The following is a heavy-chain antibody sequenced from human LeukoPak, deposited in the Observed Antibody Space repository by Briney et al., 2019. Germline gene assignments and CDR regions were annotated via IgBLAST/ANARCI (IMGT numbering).Heavy chain of an antibody. CDR1: GYTLTELS. D-gene: IGHD3-22*01. Sequence: GASVTVSFKVSGYTLTELSMHWVRQAPGKGLEWMGGFDPEDGETIYAQKFQGRVTMTEDTSTDTAYMELSSLRSEDTAVYYCAIYYYDSSGYSDYWGQGTLVTVSS. CDR3: AIYYYDSSGYSDY. CDR2: FDPEDGET. J-gene: IGHJ4*02. V-gene: IGHV1-24*01.